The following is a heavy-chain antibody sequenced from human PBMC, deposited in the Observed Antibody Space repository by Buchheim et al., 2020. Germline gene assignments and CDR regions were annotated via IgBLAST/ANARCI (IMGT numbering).Heavy chain of an antibody. CDR2: ISGSGHKI. D-gene: IGHD4-17*01. CDR1: GFPFSGYA. V-gene: IGHV3-23*01. Sequence: EVQLLESGGALVQPGGSLRLACEASGFPFSGYAMTWVRQAPGKGLEWVSTISGSGHKIYYADPVKGRFTMSRDNSKNTLYLQMNSLRAEDTAVYYCAKNSVHGDWPEYWGQGTL. J-gene: IGHJ4*02. CDR3: AKNSVHGDWPEY.